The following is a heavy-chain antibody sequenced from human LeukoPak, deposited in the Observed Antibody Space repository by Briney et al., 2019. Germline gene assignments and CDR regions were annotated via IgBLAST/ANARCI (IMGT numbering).Heavy chain of an antibody. CDR3: ARDPSVAGLFDY. J-gene: IGHJ4*02. D-gene: IGHD6-19*01. CDR2: ISSSSSYI. Sequence: KPGGSLRLSCAASGFTFSSYSMNWVRQAPGKGLEWVSSISSSSSYIYYADSVKGRFTISRDNAKNSLYLQMNSLRAEDTAAYYCARDPSVAGLFDYWGQGTLVTVSS. V-gene: IGHV3-21*01. CDR1: GFTFSSYS.